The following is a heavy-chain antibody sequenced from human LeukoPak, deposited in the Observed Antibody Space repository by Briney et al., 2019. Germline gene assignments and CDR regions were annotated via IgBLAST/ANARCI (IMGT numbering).Heavy chain of an antibody. CDR3: ATYSSLNRREFQF. V-gene: IGHV3-7*01. CDR2: IKTDGSEK. CDR1: GFTFSNFA. Sequence: QAGGSLRLSCAASGFTFSNFAMSWVRQAPGKGLQWVANIKTDGSEKYYVDSVKGRFTISRDNAKNSLYLQMNSLRAEDTAVYYCATYSSLNRREFQFWGQGTLLTVSS. D-gene: IGHD3-22*01. J-gene: IGHJ1*01.